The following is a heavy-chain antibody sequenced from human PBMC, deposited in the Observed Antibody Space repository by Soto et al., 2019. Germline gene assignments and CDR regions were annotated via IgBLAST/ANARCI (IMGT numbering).Heavy chain of an antibody. Sequence: SEPRSLTCSVSGGSISIPNQCPLVRQPPGKGLEWIGEIYHGGSTGYNPSLKSRVTLSLDKFKNHFSLNLTSVTAADTAVYYCARLSFSYGVDVWGQGTTVTVSS. V-gene: IGHV4-4*02. CDR2: IYHGGST. CDR3: ARLSFSYGVDV. J-gene: IGHJ6*02. CDR1: GGSISIPNQ.